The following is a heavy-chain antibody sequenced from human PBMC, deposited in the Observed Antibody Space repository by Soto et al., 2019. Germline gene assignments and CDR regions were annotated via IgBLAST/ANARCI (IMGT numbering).Heavy chain of an antibody. D-gene: IGHD6-13*01. CDR3: TTAAVSSY. Sequence: EVQLVESGGGLVQPGGSLKVSCAASGFTFSDSAMHWVRQASGKGLEWVGRIRGKTNSYATTYAASLKGRFTISRDDQKRTTYLQMNSLKAEYTAVYYCTTAAVSSYWGQGTLVTVSS. CDR1: GFTFSDSA. V-gene: IGHV3-73*02. J-gene: IGHJ4*02. CDR2: IRGKTNSYAT.